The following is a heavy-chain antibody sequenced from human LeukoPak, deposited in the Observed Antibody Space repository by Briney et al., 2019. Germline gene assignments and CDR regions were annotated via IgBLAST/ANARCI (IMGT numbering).Heavy chain of an antibody. V-gene: IGHV1-2*02. CDR3: ARVQVSDDNWGFFDY. CDR1: GYTFTDYY. Sequence: ASVKVSCEASGYTFTDYYIHWIRQAPGQGLEWMGWINPNSGGSNCAQKFQGRVTMTRETSISTAYMELSRLSSDDTAVYYCARVQVSDDNWGFFDYWGQGTLVTVSS. CDR2: INPNSGGS. D-gene: IGHD1-1*01. J-gene: IGHJ4*02.